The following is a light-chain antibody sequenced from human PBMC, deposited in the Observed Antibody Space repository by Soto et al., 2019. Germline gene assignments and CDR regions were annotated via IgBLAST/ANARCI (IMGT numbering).Light chain of an antibody. V-gene: IGKV1-27*01. CDR1: QGISNY. CDR2: NEC. Sequence: DIQMTQSPSSLSASVGDRVTITCRASQGISNYLAWYQQKPGKVPKFLIYNECTLHSGVPSRLSGSGSGTDFTLTISSLQHEDVATYYCQKYNTSPWTFGQGTKVEIK. J-gene: IGKJ1*01. CDR3: QKYNTSPWT.